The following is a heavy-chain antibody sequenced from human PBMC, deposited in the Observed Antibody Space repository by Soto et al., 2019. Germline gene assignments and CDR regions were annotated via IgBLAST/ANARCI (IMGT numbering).Heavy chain of an antibody. CDR1: GGTFSSYA. J-gene: IGHJ2*01. D-gene: IGHD3-22*01. CDR3: ASRPGDYDSRGYYHAANWYFDL. V-gene: IGHV1-69*06. CDR2: IIPIFGTA. Sequence: QVQLVQSGAEVKKPGSSVKVSCKASGGTFSSYAISWVRQAPGQGLEWMGGIIPIFGTANYAQKFQGRVTITGEKPRSTAYRELSSLRSEDTAVYYCASRPGDYDSRGYYHAANWYFDLWGRGTLVTVSS.